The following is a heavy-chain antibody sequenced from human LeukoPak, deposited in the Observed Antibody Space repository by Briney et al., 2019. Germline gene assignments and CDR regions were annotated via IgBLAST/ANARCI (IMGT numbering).Heavy chain of an antibody. V-gene: IGHV4-59*12. CDR1: GGSISSYY. CDR2: IFYSGST. CDR3: AKSNGYGLIDI. J-gene: IGHJ3*02. D-gene: IGHD3-22*01. Sequence: SETLSLTCTVSGGSISSYYWSWIRQPPGKALEWIGNIFYSGSTYYSPSLKSRVTISLDTSRYQFSLKLNSVTAADTAVYYCAKSNGYGLIDIWGQGTMVTVSS.